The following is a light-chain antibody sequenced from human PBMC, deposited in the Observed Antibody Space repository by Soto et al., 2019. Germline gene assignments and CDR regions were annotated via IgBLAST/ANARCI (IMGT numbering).Light chain of an antibody. J-gene: IGLJ1*01. Sequence: QSALTQPASVSVSPGQSIAISCTGSSSAVGGYNHVSWYQQHPGKAPKLIIYDVSNRPPGVSNRFSGSKSGNTASLTISGLQAEDEADYYCSSDTSSSTRVFGTGTKLTVL. CDR3: SSDTSSSTRV. V-gene: IGLV2-14*01. CDR2: DVS. CDR1: SSAVGGYNH.